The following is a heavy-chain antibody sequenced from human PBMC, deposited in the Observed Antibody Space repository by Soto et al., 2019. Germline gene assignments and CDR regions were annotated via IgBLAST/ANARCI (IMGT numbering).Heavy chain of an antibody. J-gene: IGHJ3*02. CDR2: IYYSGST. V-gene: IGHV4-30-4*01. D-gene: IGHD3-16*02. CDR1: GGSISSGEYY. CDR3: ARSMITFGGVITPPWAYDAFDI. Sequence: SETLSLTCTVSGGSISSGEYYWSWIRQPPGKGLEWIGYIYYSGSTYYNPSLKSRVTISVDTSKNQFSLKLSSVTAADTAVYYCARSMITFGGVITPPWAYDAFDIWGQVTMVTVSS.